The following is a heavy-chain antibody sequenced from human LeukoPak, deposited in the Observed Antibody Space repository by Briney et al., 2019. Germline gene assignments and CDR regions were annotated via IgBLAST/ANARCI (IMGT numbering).Heavy chain of an antibody. J-gene: IGHJ4*02. CDR2: IYGGGST. Sequence: GGSLRLSCAASGFTVNSNYMSWVRQAPGKGLEGVSVIYGGGSTSYADSVKGRFTISRDNSKNTLYLQMNSLRAEDTAVYYCARVSGYRTLSFDYWGQGTLVTVSS. CDR1: GFTVNSNY. D-gene: IGHD6-25*01. V-gene: IGHV3-53*01. CDR3: ARVSGYRTLSFDY.